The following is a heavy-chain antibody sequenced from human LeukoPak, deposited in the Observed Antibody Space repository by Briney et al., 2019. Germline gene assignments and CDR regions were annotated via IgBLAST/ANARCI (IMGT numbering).Heavy chain of an antibody. J-gene: IGHJ5*02. CDR3: ARDLKQQLSPNWFDP. Sequence: GGSLRLSCAASGFSFSTYNMNWVRQAPGKGLEWVSSISSSSSYIYYADSVKGRFTISRDNAKNSLYLQMNSLRAEDTAVYYCARDLKQQLSPNWFDPWGQGTLVTVSS. CDR2: ISSSSSYI. V-gene: IGHV3-21*01. D-gene: IGHD6-13*01. CDR1: GFSFSTYN.